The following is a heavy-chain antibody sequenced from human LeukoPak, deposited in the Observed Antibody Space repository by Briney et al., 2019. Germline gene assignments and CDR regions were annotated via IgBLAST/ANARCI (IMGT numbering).Heavy chain of an antibody. Sequence: SETLSLTCSVSGGSISSSSYYWGWIRQPPGKGLEWIGYIFYSGSTYYNPSLKSRISISVDTSKNQFSLKLSSVTAADTAVYYCASLEYVTGAFDYWGQGTLVTVSS. D-gene: IGHD2/OR15-2a*01. CDR2: IFYSGST. J-gene: IGHJ4*02. CDR3: ASLEYVTGAFDY. CDR1: GGSISSSSYY. V-gene: IGHV4-39*01.